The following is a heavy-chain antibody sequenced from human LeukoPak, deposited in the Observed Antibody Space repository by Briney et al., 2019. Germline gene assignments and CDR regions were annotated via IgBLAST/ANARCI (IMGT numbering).Heavy chain of an antibody. CDR1: GYTLTELS. Sequence: ASVKVSCKVSGYTLTELSMHWVRQAPRQGLEWMGIINPSGGSTSYAQKFQGRVTMTRDTSTSTVYMELSSLRSDDTAVYYCARDSDYSKRLNYWGQGTLVTVSS. V-gene: IGHV1-46*01. D-gene: IGHD4-11*01. CDR2: INPSGGST. CDR3: ARDSDYSKRLNY. J-gene: IGHJ4*02.